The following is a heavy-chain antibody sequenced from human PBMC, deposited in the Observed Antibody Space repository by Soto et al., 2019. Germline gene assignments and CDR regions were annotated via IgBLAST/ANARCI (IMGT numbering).Heavy chain of an antibody. CDR1: GGTFSPYT. Sequence: QVQLVQSGAEVQKPGSSVKVSCKASGGTFSPYTINWVXXXXXQXLEWMGRIIPFHGVTNYAQKFQARVTITADKSTSTAYMELSGLRFEDTAMYYCTRDWEITVSTWSFGGFWGRGTLVTVSS. V-gene: IGHV1-69*08. J-gene: IGHJ4*02. CDR3: TRDWEITVSTWSFGGF. D-gene: IGHD3-10*01. CDR2: IIPFHGVT.